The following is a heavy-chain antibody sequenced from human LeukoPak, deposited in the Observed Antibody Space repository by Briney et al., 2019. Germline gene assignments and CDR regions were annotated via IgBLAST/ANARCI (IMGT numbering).Heavy chain of an antibody. CDR1: GFTFSSYA. CDR2: ISYDGNNK. J-gene: IGHJ6*03. CDR3: ANSVGDFWSGYYYYMDV. V-gene: IGHV3-30-3*01. D-gene: IGHD3-3*01. Sequence: GRSLRLSCAASGFTFSSYAIHWVRQAPGKGLEWVAVISYDGNNKNYADSVKGRFTISRDNSKNTLYLQMNSLRAEDTAVYYCANSVGDFWSGYYYYMDVWGKGTTVTVSS.